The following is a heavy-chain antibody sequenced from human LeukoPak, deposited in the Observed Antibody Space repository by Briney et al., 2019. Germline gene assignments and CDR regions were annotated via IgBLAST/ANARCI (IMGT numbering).Heavy chain of an antibody. V-gene: IGHV3-48*04. Sequence: PGGSLRLSCAASGFTFSSYSMNWVRQAPGKGLEWVSYISSSSSTIYYADSVKGRFTISRDNAKNSLYLQMNSLRAEDTAVYYCARGLYNWNDIKPFDYWGQGTLVTVSS. J-gene: IGHJ4*02. D-gene: IGHD1-20*01. CDR1: GFTFSSYS. CDR2: ISSSSSTI. CDR3: ARGLYNWNDIKPFDY.